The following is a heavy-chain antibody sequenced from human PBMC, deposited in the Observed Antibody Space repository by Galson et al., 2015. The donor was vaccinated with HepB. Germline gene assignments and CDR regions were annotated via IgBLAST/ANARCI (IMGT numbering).Heavy chain of an antibody. V-gene: IGHV3-74*01. D-gene: IGHD3-3*01. Sequence: SLRLSCAASGFTFLNYWMHWVRQAPGKGLVWVSRINSDGSKINYADSVQGRFTISRDNAKNTLYLQMNSLRADDTDLYYCAREEWGPYFHYWGQGTLVTGSS. J-gene: IGHJ4*02. CDR2: INSDGSKI. CDR3: AREEWGPYFHY. CDR1: GFTFLNYW.